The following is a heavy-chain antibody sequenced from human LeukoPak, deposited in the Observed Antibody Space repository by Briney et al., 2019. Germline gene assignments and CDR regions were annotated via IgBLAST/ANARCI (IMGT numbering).Heavy chain of an antibody. CDR1: GGSISSGGYY. D-gene: IGHD5-12*01. CDR2: VYYSGST. Sequence: SETLSLTCTVSGGSISSGGYYWSRVRQHPGKGLEWTGYVYYSGSTYYTPSLKNQVTISVATSKNQFSLRLSSVTAVDTAVYYCARGGGGYSWYFDLWGRGPRVTVSS. V-gene: IGHV4-31*01. CDR3: ARGGGGYSWYFDL. J-gene: IGHJ2*01.